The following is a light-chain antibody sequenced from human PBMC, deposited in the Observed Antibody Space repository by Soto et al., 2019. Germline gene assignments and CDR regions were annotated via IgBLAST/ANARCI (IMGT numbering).Light chain of an antibody. CDR1: QGISSW. Sequence: IQMTHSPSSVSASVLYRVTITCLAGQGISSWLAWYQQKPGKAPKVLIYATSRLQSGVPTRFSGSGSGTEFTLTISSLQSEDFAVYYCQQYNSWPLTFGGGTKVDIK. CDR3: QQYNSWPLT. J-gene: IGKJ4*01. CDR2: ATS. V-gene: IGKV1-12*01.